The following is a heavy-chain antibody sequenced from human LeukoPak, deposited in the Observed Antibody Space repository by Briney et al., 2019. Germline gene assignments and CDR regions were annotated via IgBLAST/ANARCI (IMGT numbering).Heavy chain of an antibody. Sequence: ASVKVSCTASGYTFTSYDINWVRQATGQGLEWMGWMNPNSGNTGYAQTFQGRATMTRNTSMSTAYMELSSLRSEDTAVYYCARGASVYYDFWGGYPKRGAYFDYWGQGTLVTVSS. D-gene: IGHD3-3*01. CDR3: ARGASVYYDFWGGYPKRGAYFDY. CDR2: MNPNSGNT. V-gene: IGHV1-8*01. CDR1: GYTFTSYD. J-gene: IGHJ4*02.